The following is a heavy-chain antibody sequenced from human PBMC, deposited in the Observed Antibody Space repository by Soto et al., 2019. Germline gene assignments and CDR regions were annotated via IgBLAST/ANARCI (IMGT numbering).Heavy chain of an antibody. D-gene: IGHD3-22*01. CDR2: IYYSGST. CDR1: GGSISSYH. J-gene: IGHJ3*02. CDR3: ARDYYYDSSGWDGHAFDI. Sequence: SETLSLTCTVSGGSISSYHWSWIRQPPGKGLEWIGYIYYSGSTNYNPSLKSRVTISVDTSKSQFSLKLSSVTAADTAVYYCARDYYYDSSGWDGHAFDIWGQGTMVTVSS. V-gene: IGHV4-59*01.